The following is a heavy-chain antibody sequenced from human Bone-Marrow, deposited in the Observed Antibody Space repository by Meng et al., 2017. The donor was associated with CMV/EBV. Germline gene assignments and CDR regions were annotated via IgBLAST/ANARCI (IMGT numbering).Heavy chain of an antibody. CDR2: ITIFGSHI. D-gene: IGHD1-1*01. V-gene: IGHV3-21*01. CDR3: ARDSGTDDAFDV. J-gene: IGHJ3*01. Sequence: GGSLRLSCVASGFSFSDYSMNWVRQAPGKGLEWVSSITIFGSHIYYADSVKGRFTISRDNAKKSLYLQMHSLRAEDTAVYYCARDSGTDDAFDVWGQGTMVTASS. CDR1: GFSFSDYS.